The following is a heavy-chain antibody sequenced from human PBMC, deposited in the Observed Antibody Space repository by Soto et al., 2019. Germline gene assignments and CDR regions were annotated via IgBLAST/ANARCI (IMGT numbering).Heavy chain of an antibody. CDR2: IGPNPANT. D-gene: IGHD2-2*01. J-gene: IGHJ4*02. CDR1: GFTFSTSG. Sequence: AVGSLRLSCAASGFTFSTSGMLWVRQPPGEGLEWVSAIGPNPANTKYTDSVKGRFTISRDNSKNTVFLQMSSLRAEDTALYYCATARHCSSDACPAAEWGQGTLVTVSS. V-gene: IGHV3-23*01. CDR3: ATARHCSSDACPAAE.